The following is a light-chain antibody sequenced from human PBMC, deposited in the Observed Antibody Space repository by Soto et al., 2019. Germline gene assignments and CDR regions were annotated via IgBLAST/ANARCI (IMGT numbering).Light chain of an antibody. Sequence: QSVLTQPPSASGSPGQSVTISCTGISYNYVSWYQQHPGKAPKLILYEVNQRPSGVPDRFSGSKSGNTASLTDSGLQAEEEADYYCSSLAGQLVFGGGTKVTVL. J-gene: IGLJ3*02. CDR3: SSLAGQLV. CDR2: EVN. CDR1: SYNY. V-gene: IGLV2-8*01.